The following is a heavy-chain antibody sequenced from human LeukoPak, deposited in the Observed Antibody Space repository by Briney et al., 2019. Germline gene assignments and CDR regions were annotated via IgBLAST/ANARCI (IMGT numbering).Heavy chain of an antibody. CDR3: AKDRHGGTYCFDY. CDR2: IRYDGSNK. D-gene: IGHD5-24*01. J-gene: IGHJ4*02. Sequence: PGGSLRLSCAASGFTFSSYGMHWVRQAPGKGLEWVAFIRYDGSNKYYADSVEGRFTISRDNSKNTLYLQMNSLRTEDTAVYYCAKDRHGGTYCFDYWGQGTLVTVSS. CDR1: GFTFSSYG. V-gene: IGHV3-30*02.